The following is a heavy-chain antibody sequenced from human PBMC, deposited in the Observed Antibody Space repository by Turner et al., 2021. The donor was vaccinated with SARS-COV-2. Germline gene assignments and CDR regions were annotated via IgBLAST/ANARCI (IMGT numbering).Heavy chain of an antibody. V-gene: IGHV4-39*01. CDR3: ASTVWLRGAFDI. J-gene: IGHJ3*02. D-gene: IGHD5-18*01. CDR2: IYYSGST. Sequence: QLQLQESGPGLVKPSETLSLTCTVSGGSISSSSYYWGWIRQPPWKGLEWIGSIYYSGSTYYNPSLKSRVTTSVDTSKNQYSLKMSSVTAADTAVYYCASTVWLRGAFDIWGQGTMVTVSS. CDR1: GGSISSSSYY.